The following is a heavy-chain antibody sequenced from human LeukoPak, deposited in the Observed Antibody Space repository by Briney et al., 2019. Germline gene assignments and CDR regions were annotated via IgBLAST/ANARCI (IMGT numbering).Heavy chain of an antibody. CDR2: ITGSDGSS. D-gene: IGHD3-9*01. J-gene: IGHJ4*02. CDR3: AKWGDYDILTGYYVPDY. V-gene: IGHV3-23*01. CDR1: RSTFTNYA. Sequence: GTSLRLSCVASRSTFTNYAMSWVRQAPRKGLEWVSSITGSDGSSYYADSVKGRFTISRDNSKNTLYLQVNSLRAEDTAVYYCAKWGDYDILTGYYVPDYWGQGTLVTVSS.